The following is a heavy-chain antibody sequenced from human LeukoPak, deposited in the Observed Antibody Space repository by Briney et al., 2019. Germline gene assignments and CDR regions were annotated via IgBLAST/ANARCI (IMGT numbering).Heavy chain of an antibody. J-gene: IGHJ6*03. V-gene: IGHV4-59*08. Sequence: SETLSLTYTVSGGSISSYYWSWIRQPPGKGLEWIGYIYYSGSTNYNPSLKSRVTISVDTSKNQFSLKLSSVTAADTAVYYCARTLHCSSTSCRGYYYYYYMDVWGKGTTVTVSS. CDR3: ARTLHCSSTSCRGYYYYYYMDV. CDR1: GGSISSYY. D-gene: IGHD2-2*01. CDR2: IYYSGST.